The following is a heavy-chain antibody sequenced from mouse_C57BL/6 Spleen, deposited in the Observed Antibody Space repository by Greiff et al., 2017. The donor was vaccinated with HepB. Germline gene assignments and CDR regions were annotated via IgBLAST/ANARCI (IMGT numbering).Heavy chain of an antibody. CDR3: SRIAYDDYGYIDY. Sequence: EVQLQQSGPELVKPGASVKIPCKASGYTFTDYNMDWVKQSHGKSLEWIGDINPNNGGTIYNQKFKGKATLTVDKSYSTTYMEIRSLTSEYTAVYYFSRIAYDDYGYIDYWGQGTTLTVSS. D-gene: IGHD2-3*01. V-gene: IGHV1-18*01. CDR1: GYTFTDYN. J-gene: IGHJ2*01. CDR2: INPNNGGT.